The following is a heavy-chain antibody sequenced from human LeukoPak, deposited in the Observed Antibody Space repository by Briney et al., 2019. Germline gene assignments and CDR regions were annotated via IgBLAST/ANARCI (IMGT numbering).Heavy chain of an antibody. J-gene: IGHJ6*02. CDR1: GYTFSSYG. V-gene: IGHV1-2*02. D-gene: IGHD2-2*01. CDR3: AREHCTSSGCYEYYYYGVDV. Sequence: GASVRVSCKTSGYTFSSYGISWVRQAPGQGLEWMGWINPNSGGTNSAQKFQGRVTMTRDTSVSTAYMELSRLRSEDTAVYYCAREHCTSSGCYEYYYYGVDVWGQGTTVSVSS. CDR2: INPNSGGT.